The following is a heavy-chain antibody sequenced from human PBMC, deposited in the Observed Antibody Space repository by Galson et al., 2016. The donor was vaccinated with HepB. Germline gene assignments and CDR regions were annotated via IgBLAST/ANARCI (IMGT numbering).Heavy chain of an antibody. CDR1: GFSLSATAVG. D-gene: IGHD5-24*01. CDR2: IYWDDAK. V-gene: IGHV2-5*02. Sequence: PALVKPTQTLTLTCTFSGFSLSATAVGVDWIRQPPGKAPEWLALIYWDDAKLYSPSLQSRLTITKDTSKNQVVLTLTNVGTVDTATYYCAHTVGWLPDHWGQGTQVTISS. J-gene: IGHJ4*02. CDR3: AHTVGWLPDH.